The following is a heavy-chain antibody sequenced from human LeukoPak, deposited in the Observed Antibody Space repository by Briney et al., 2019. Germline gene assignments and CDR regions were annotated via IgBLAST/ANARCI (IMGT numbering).Heavy chain of an antibody. V-gene: IGHV4-30-4*01. Sequence: SETLSLTCTVSGGSISSGDYYWSWIRQPPGKGLEWIGYIYYSGSTYYNPSLKSRVTISVDTSKNQFSLKLSSVTAADTAVYYCARVPGYYDSSGYYTLFDYWGQGTLVTVSS. CDR2: IYYSGST. D-gene: IGHD3-22*01. CDR1: GGSISSGDYY. J-gene: IGHJ4*02. CDR3: ARVPGYYDSSGYYTLFDY.